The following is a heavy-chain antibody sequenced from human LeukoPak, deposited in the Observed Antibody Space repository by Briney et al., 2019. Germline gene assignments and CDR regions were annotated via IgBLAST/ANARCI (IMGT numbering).Heavy chain of an antibody. D-gene: IGHD3-9*01. CDR3: ARADILTGYYYDY. CDR1: GFTFDDYG. CDR2: INWNGGST. J-gene: IGHJ4*02. Sequence: PGGSLRLSCAASGFTFDDYGMGWVRQAPGKGLDWVSGINWNGGSTGYAESVKGRFTISRDNTKNSMYLPMNSLRAEDTALHYCARADILTGYYYDYWGEGTLVTVSS. V-gene: IGHV3-20*04.